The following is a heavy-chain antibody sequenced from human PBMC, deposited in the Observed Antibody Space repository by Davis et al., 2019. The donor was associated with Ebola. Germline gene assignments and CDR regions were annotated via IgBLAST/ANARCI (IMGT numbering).Heavy chain of an antibody. D-gene: IGHD1-26*01. V-gene: IGHV3-7*03. J-gene: IGHJ6*02. Sequence: GGSLRLSCAASGFTFSSYWMSWVRQAPGKGLEWVANIKQDGSEKYYVDSVKGRFTISRDNAKNSLYLQMNSLRSEDTAVYYCASFRVVGATGPGDYYYGMDVWGQGTTVTVSS. CDR2: IKQDGSEK. CDR1: GFTFSSYW. CDR3: ASFRVVGATGPGDYYYGMDV.